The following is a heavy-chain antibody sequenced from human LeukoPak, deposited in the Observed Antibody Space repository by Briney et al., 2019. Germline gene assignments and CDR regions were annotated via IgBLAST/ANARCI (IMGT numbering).Heavy chain of an antibody. Sequence: SSSGSTIYYADSVKGRFTISRDNAKNSLYLQMNSLRAEDTAVYYCARQMYYYDSSGSDYWGQGTLVTVSS. V-gene: IGHV3-11*01. D-gene: IGHD3-22*01. J-gene: IGHJ4*02. CDR3: ARQMYYYDSSGSDY. CDR2: SSSGSTI.